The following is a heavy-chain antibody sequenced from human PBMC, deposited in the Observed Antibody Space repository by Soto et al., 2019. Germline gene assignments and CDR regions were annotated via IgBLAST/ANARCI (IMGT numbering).Heavy chain of an antibody. D-gene: IGHD3-22*01. CDR1: GFNFNIHA. CDR3: ASGAAFYYDTSRY. Sequence: LRLSCAAPGFNFNIHALHWIRQAPGEGLEWVAVMSPGGNSQYYADSVKGRFTISRDTSKSTLYLQMTSLRPEDTAVYYCASGAAFYYDTSRYWGQGTLVTVSS. V-gene: IGHV3-30-3*01. CDR2: MSPGGNSQ. J-gene: IGHJ4*02.